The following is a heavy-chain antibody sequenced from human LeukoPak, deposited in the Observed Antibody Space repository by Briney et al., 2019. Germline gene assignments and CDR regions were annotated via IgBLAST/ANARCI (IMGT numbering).Heavy chain of an antibody. CDR2: IYYSGST. Sequence: SETLSLTCTVSGASISSYFWTWIRQPPGKGLEWVGYIYYSGSTNYNPSLKSRVTISADTSKNQFSLQLTSVTAADTAVYYCAREGGPYRPLDYSGQGTLVTVSS. J-gene: IGHJ4*02. CDR3: AREGGPYRPLDY. V-gene: IGHV4-59*12. CDR1: GASISSYF.